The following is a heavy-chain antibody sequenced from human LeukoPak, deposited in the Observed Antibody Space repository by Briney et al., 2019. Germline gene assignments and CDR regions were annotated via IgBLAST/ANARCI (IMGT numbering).Heavy chain of an antibody. V-gene: IGHV1-69*13. CDR1: GGTFSSYA. D-gene: IGHD3-9*01. CDR3: ARRTAPKYYDILTGYYTADRNFDY. CDR2: IIPIFGTA. J-gene: IGHJ4*02. Sequence: SVKVSCKASGGTFSSYAISWVRQAPGQGLEWMGGIIPIFGTANYAQKFQGRVTITADESTSTAYMELSSLRSEDTAVYYCARRTAPKYYDILTGYYTADRNFDYWGQGTLVTVSS.